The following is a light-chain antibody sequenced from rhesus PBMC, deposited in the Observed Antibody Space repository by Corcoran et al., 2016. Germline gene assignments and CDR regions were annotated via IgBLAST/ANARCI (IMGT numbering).Light chain of an antibody. Sequence: QVILTQSPATLSLSPGERATLSCRASQSVSSYLAWYQQKPGQAPRLLNYGASSRATVIPARFSGSGSGTDVTLTISSLEPEDVGVYHCYQHSSGYTFGPGTKLDIK. V-gene: IGKV3-10*01. CDR1: QSVSSY. J-gene: IGKJ3*01. CDR3: YQHSSGYT. CDR2: GAS.